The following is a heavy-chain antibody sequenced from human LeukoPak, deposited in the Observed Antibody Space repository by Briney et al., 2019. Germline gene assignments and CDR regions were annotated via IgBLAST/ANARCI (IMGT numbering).Heavy chain of an antibody. J-gene: IGHJ4*02. Sequence: SVKVSCKASGGTFSSYSISWVRQAPGQGLEWMGGIIPISGTTHYAQKFQGRVTITTESTTTTYMELSSLRSEDTAVYFCARDPRGYSYGHRPLLEYWGQGTLVTVTS. CDR1: GGTFSSYS. V-gene: IGHV1-69*05. CDR3: ARDPRGYSYGHRPLLEY. CDR2: IIPISGTT. D-gene: IGHD5-18*01.